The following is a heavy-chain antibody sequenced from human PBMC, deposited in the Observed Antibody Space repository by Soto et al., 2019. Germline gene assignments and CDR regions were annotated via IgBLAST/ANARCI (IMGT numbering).Heavy chain of an antibody. CDR3: ARHHGPTGTVDY. J-gene: IGHJ4*02. V-gene: IGHV4-59*01. D-gene: IGHD1-1*01. CDR2: IYYSGST. CDR1: GGSMTNYY. Sequence: QVQLQESGPGVVKPSETLSLTCTVSGGSMTNYYWSWIRQPPGKGLEWIGYIYYSGSTNYNPSLKSRVTISVDTAKNQFSLKLSSVTAADTAGDFCARHHGPTGTVDYWGQGTLVTVSS.